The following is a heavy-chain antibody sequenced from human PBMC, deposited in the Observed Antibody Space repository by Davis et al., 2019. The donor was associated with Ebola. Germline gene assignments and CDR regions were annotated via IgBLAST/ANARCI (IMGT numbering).Heavy chain of an antibody. J-gene: IGHJ4*02. CDR1: GGSISSSNW. Sequence: SETLSLTCAVSGGSISSSNWWSWVRQPPGKGLEWIGEIYHSGSTNYNPSLKSRVTISVDTSKNQFSLKLSSVTAADTAVYYCARASGWYDRIDYWGQGTLVTVSS. D-gene: IGHD6-19*01. CDR2: IYHSGST. V-gene: IGHV4-4*02. CDR3: ARASGWYDRIDY.